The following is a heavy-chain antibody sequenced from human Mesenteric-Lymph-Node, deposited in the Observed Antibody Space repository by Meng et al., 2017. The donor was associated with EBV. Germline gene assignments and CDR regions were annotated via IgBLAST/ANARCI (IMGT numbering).Heavy chain of an antibody. D-gene: IGHD3-10*01. J-gene: IGHJ4*02. CDR2: IFWDDDE. CDR1: RIALSHLGMA. Sequence: LVQRSHLLTVHCTCSRIALSHLGMAGGLVRQPAGKAPEWLALIFWDDDERYSPSLKSRLTISRDTSENQVVLTMTNMAPEDTATYYCARIWITLDHWGQGALVTVSS. CDR3: ARIWITLDH. V-gene: IGHV2-5*02.